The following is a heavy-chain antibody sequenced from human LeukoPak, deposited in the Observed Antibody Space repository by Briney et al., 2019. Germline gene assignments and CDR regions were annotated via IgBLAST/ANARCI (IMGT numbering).Heavy chain of an antibody. CDR1: GGSISSSSYY. CDR2: IYYSGST. J-gene: IGHJ6*03. Sequence: SETLSLTCTVSGGSISSSSYYWGWIRQPPGKGLEWIGSIYYSGSTYYNPSLKSRVTISVDTSKNQFSLKLSSVTAADTAVYYCAGQYGSGQYYMDVWGKGTTVTVSS. V-gene: IGHV4-39*07. D-gene: IGHD3-10*01. CDR3: AGQYGSGQYYMDV.